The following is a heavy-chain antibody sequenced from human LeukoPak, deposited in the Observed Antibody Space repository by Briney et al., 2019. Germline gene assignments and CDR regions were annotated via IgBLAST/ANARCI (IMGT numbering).Heavy chain of an antibody. CDR1: GGSISSGSYY. D-gene: IGHD2-2*01. Sequence: SETLSLTCTVSGGSISSGSYYWSWIRQPAGKGLEWIGRIYTSGSTNYNPSLKSRVTISVDTSKNQFSLKLSSVTAADTAVYYCARLGCSSTSCQSFDYWGQGTLVTVSS. J-gene: IGHJ4*02. CDR3: ARLGCSSTSCQSFDY. V-gene: IGHV4-61*02. CDR2: IYTSGST.